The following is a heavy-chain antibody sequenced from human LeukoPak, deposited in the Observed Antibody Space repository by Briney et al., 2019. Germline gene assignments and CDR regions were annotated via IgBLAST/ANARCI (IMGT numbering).Heavy chain of an antibody. D-gene: IGHD3-10*01. J-gene: IGHJ3*02. Sequence: PSETLSLTCTVSGSSISSHLYYWVWIRPPPGRGLEWIGSIYYLGPTYYNPSLKSRVTISVDTSNNRFSLKLSSVTAADTAVYYCARHMGTQLWFGDESIDIWGQGTVVTVSS. CDR2: IYYLGPT. CDR1: GSSISSHLYY. CDR3: ARHMGTQLWFGDESIDI. V-gene: IGHV4-39*01.